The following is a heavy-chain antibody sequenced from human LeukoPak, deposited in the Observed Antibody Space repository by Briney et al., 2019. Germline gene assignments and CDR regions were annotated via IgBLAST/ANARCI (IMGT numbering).Heavy chain of an antibody. CDR1: GFTFSAYA. Sequence: GGSLRLSCTASGFTFSAYAMMWVRQAPGKAPEWVSAIRGGGTSEFYADSVKGRFRISRDNYKDTLFLQMNSLRAEDTAVYYCARDPNGDYIGAFDMWGPGTMVTVSS. CDR3: ARDPNGDYIGAFDM. D-gene: IGHD4-17*01. V-gene: IGHV3-23*01. J-gene: IGHJ3*02. CDR2: IRGGGTSE.